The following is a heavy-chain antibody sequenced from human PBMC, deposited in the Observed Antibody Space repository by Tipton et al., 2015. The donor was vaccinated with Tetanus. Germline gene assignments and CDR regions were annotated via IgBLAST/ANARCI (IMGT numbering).Heavy chain of an antibody. CDR2: IYYNGNI. CDR3: ARGNGEGSGWYTY. Sequence: TLSLTCTVSGGSINRGDYYWTWIRQSPGKGLEWIGYIYYNGNIYYNPSLESRAIISGGTSKNQFSLKLTSVSAADTAVYYCARGNGEGSGWYTYWGQGTQVTVAS. D-gene: IGHD6-19*01. J-gene: IGHJ4*02. CDR1: GGSINRGDYY. V-gene: IGHV4-30-4*01.